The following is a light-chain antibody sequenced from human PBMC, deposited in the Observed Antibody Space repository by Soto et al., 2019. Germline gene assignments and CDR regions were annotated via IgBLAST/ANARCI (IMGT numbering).Light chain of an antibody. Sequence: EIVMTQSPATLSVSPGERATLSCRASQSVSSNLAWYQLKPGQAPRLLIYGASTRASGIPARFSGSGSGTEFTLTISSLQSEDFAVYYCQQYNNWPWGALTFGGGTKVEIK. CDR2: GAS. V-gene: IGKV3-15*01. J-gene: IGKJ4*01. CDR3: QQYNNWPWGALT. CDR1: QSVSSN.